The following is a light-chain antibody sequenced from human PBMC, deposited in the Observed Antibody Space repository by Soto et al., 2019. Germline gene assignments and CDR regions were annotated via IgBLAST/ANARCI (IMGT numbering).Light chain of an antibody. V-gene: IGKV3-15*01. Sequence: EIVITQSPATLSVSPGERATLSCRASQSVSSNLAWYQQKPGQAPRLLIYGASTRATGIPARFSGSGSGTEFTLTISSLQSEDFAVYYCQQYNNWPPFTLGPGTKVDIK. CDR1: QSVSSN. CDR3: QQYNNWPPFT. J-gene: IGKJ3*01. CDR2: GAS.